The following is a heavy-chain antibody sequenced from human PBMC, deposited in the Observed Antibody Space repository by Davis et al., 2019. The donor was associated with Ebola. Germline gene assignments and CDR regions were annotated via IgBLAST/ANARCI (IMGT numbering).Heavy chain of an antibody. CDR2: IYYSGST. CDR1: GGSISSYY. D-gene: IGHD5-18*01. J-gene: IGHJ4*02. V-gene: IGHV4-59*01. Sequence: SETLSLTCTVSGGSISSYYWSWIRQPPGKGLEWIGYIYYSGSTNYNPSLKSRVTISVDTSKNQFSLKLSSVTAADPAVYYCARSTAMAVFDYWGQGTLVTVSS. CDR3: ARSTAMAVFDY.